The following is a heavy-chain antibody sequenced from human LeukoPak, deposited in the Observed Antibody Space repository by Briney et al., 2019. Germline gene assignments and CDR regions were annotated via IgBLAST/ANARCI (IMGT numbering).Heavy chain of an antibody. CDR1: GFTFDDYA. CDR3: AKGGSSSWYPRSLDY. D-gene: IGHD6-13*01. Sequence: PGGSLRLSCAASGFTFDDYAMHWVRQAPGKGLEWVSGISWNSGSIGYADSVKGRFTISRDNAKNSLYLQMNSLRAEDMALYYCAKGGSSSWYPRSLDYRGQGTLVTVSS. V-gene: IGHV3-9*03. J-gene: IGHJ4*02. CDR2: ISWNSGSI.